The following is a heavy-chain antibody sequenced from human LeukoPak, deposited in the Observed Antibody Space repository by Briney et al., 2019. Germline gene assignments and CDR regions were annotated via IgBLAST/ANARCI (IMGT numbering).Heavy chain of an antibody. CDR1: GGSFSGYY. J-gene: IGHJ6*02. CDR2: ITHSGST. D-gene: IGHD2-15*01. CDR3: ARFGYLGYCSGGSCYSSLYYYYYGMDV. V-gene: IGHV4-34*01. Sequence: PSETLSLTCAVYGGSFSGYYWSWIPHPPGKGGEWIGEITHSGSTNYNPSLKSRVTISVDTSKNQFSLKLSSVTAADTAVYYCARFGYLGYCSGGSCYSSLYYYYYGMDVWGQGTTVTVSS.